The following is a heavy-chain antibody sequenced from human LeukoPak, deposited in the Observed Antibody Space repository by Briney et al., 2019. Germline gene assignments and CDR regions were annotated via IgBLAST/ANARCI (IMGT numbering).Heavy chain of an antibody. V-gene: IGHV1-69*04. CDR2: IIPILRTA. CDR3: ARGKGFVGHFDF. J-gene: IGHJ4*02. D-gene: IGHD3-3*01. CDR1: GDTFTSNA. Sequence: VASVTVSCKASGDTFTSNAVSWVRQAPGQGLERMGRIIPILRTAEYAQKFQGRLTITADRSTSTAYMELTSLRSEDTAVYYCARGKGFVGHFDFWGQGTLVTVSS.